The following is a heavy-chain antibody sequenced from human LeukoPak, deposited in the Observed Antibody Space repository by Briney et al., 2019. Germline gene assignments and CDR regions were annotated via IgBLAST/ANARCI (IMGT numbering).Heavy chain of an antibody. CDR1: GGPISNYY. CDR3: ARSIAGTRSKFDY. Sequence: SETLSLTCSVSGGPISNYYWSWIGQPPGEGLEWIAYLHYSGSTNYNPSLKSRVTTSVDTSKNQFSLKLSSVTAAHTAVYYCARSIAGTRSKFDYWGQGTLVTVSS. V-gene: IGHV4-59*08. J-gene: IGHJ4*02. D-gene: IGHD1/OR15-1a*01. CDR2: LHYSGST.